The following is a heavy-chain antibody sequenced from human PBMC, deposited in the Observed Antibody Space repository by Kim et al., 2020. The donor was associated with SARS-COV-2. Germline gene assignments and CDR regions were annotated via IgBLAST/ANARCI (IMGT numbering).Heavy chain of an antibody. J-gene: IGHJ2*01. Sequence: GSLRLSCAASGFTFSSYAMHWVRQAPGKGLEWVAVISYDGSNKYYVDSVKGRFTISRDNSKNTLYLQMNSLRAEDTAVYYCARGKGSSSNWYFDLWGRG. CDR1: GFTFSSYA. CDR2: ISYDGSNK. D-gene: IGHD6-6*01. CDR3: ARGKGSSSNWYFDL. V-gene: IGHV3-30*04.